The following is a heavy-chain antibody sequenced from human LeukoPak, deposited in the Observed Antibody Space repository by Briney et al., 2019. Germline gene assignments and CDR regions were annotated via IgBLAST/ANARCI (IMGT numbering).Heavy chain of an antibody. CDR1: GGSIRSSYYY. CDR3: ARGNYDFWSGYYIGGNYFDY. D-gene: IGHD3-3*01. CDR2: IYDSGST. Sequence: SETLSLTCTVSGGSIRSSYYYWGWIRQPPGKGLEWIGSIYDSGSTYYNPSLKSRVTISVDTSKNQFSLKLSSVTAADTAVYYCARGNYDFWSGYYIGGNYFDYWGQGTLVTVSS. V-gene: IGHV4-39*07. J-gene: IGHJ4*02.